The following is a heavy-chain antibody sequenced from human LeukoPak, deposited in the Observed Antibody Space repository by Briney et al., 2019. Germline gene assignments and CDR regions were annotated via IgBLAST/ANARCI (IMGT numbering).Heavy chain of an antibody. Sequence: GGSLRLSCAASGFTFDDYGMMWVRQAPGKGLEWVSTIHPTSINTHHADSVKGRFTISRDNSKNTLYLQMNSLRVEDTAIYYCARDPSTLLPTDDSWGQGTLVAVSS. D-gene: IGHD2-2*01. J-gene: IGHJ4*02. V-gene: IGHV3-23*05. CDR3: ARDPSTLLPTDDS. CDR2: IHPTSINT. CDR1: GFTFDDYG.